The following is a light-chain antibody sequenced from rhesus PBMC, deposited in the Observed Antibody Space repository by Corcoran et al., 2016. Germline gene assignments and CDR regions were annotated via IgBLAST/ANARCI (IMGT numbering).Light chain of an antibody. CDR1: SSDVGAYNY. CDR2: EVS. V-gene: IGLV2-32*02. CDR3: SSYAGSNTFI. J-gene: IGLJ1*01. Sequence: PGQSVTISCTGTSSDVGAYNYVSWYQQHPATAPKLMIYEVSKRPSGVSDRFSGSKTGNTASLTISGLQAEDEADYYCSSYAGSNTFIFGAGTRLTVL.